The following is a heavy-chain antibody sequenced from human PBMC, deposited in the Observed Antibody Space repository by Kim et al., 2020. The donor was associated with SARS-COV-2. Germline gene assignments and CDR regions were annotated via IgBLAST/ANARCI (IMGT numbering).Heavy chain of an antibody. CDR1: GFTVSSNY. CDR3: ARDDLYGPLDY. Sequence: GGSLRLSCAASGFTVSSNYMSWVRQAPGKGLEWVSLIYNDGTTYYADSMKGRFTISRDNSKNTLYLQINSLRAEDTAVYYCARDDLYGPLDYWGQGTLVTVSS. CDR2: IYNDGTT. J-gene: IGHJ4*02. D-gene: IGHD4-17*01. V-gene: IGHV3-53*01.